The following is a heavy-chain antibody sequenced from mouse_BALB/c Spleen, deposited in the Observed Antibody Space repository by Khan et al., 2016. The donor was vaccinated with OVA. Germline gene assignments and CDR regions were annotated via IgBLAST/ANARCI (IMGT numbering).Heavy chain of an antibody. CDR2: IDPENGNT. CDR1: GFNIKDYY. D-gene: IGHD1-1*02. J-gene: IGHJ4*01. Sequence: VQLQQSGAELVRPGALVKLSCKASGFNIKDYYIHWVKQRPEQGLEWIGWIDPENGNTIYDPKFQGKASITADTSSNTAYLQLSSLTSEDTAVYYCARRDYVAMDYWGQGTSVTVSS. V-gene: IGHV14-1*02. CDR3: ARRDYVAMDY.